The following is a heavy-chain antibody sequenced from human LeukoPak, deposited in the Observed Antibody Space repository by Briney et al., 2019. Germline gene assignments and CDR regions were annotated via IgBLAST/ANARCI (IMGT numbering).Heavy chain of an antibody. CDR3: ARAFGGSYSSTVDY. V-gene: IGHV3-30*04. CDR2: MSYDGSHE. D-gene: IGHD1-26*01. Sequence: GGSLRLSCVVSGSTFSNYAMHWVRQAPGQAPGKGLEWVAVMSYDGSHEYYADSVKGRFTISRDNPKSTLYLQMNSLRPEDTAVYYCARAFGGSYSSTVDYWGQGTLVTVSS. J-gene: IGHJ4*02. CDR1: GSTFSNYA.